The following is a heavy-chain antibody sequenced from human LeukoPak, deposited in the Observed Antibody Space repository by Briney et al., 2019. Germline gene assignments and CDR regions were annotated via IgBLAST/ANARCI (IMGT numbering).Heavy chain of an antibody. Sequence: CVRQAPGKGLEWVANLSRGGSEKYYVDSVKGRFTISRDNAKNSLYLQMYGLTAEDTAVYYCAECRMGAWFSNYWGQGTLVTVSS. J-gene: IGHJ4*02. V-gene: IGHV3-7*05. CDR2: LSRGGSEK. CDR3: AECRMGAWFSNY. D-gene: IGHD3-10*01.